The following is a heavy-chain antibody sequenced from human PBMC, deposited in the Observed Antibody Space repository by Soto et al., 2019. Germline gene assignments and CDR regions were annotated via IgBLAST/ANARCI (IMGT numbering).Heavy chain of an antibody. CDR1: GGSINAFY. D-gene: IGHD2-15*01. V-gene: IGHV4-59*08. J-gene: IGHJ4*02. CDR2: LYYSGTT. Sequence: SETLSLTCTVSGGSINAFYWSWIRQSPGKGLEWIGYLYYSGTTKYNPSLESRVTISVDTSKSQFSLNLSFVTAADTAVYYCATMGTPATGLYFFDYWGQGSLVTVSS. CDR3: ATMGTPATGLYFFDY.